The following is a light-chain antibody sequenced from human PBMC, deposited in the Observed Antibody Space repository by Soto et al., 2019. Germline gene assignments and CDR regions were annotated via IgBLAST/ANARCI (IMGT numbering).Light chain of an antibody. CDR2: SDN. J-gene: IGLJ2*01. V-gene: IGLV1-44*01. Sequence: QSVLTQPPSTSGTPGQRVTISCSGSSSNIGTNAVNWYQQFPGTSPKLLIYSDNQRPSGVPDRFSASKSGTSASLAISALQSEDETYYYCATWDDSLNGHVVFGTGTKVTVL. CDR1: SSNIGTNA. CDR3: ATWDDSLNGHVV.